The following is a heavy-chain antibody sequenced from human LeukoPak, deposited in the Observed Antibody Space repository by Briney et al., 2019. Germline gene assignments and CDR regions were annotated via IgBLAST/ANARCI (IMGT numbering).Heavy chain of an antibody. CDR2: IRSKAYGGTT. Sequence: GGSLRLSCTASGFTFGDYAMSWFRQAPGKGLEWVGFIRSKAYGGTTEYAASVKGRFTISRDDSKSIAYLQMNSLKTEDTAVYYCTRVRRYSSSWLTFDYWGQGTLVTVSS. V-gene: IGHV3-49*03. J-gene: IGHJ4*02. CDR1: GFTFGDYA. D-gene: IGHD6-13*01. CDR3: TRVRRYSSSWLTFDY.